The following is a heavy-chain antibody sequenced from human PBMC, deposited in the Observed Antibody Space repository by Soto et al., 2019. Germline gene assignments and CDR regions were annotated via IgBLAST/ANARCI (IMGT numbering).Heavy chain of an antibody. Sequence: ESGGDLVQPGGSLRLTCVVSGLNFNNAWMNWVRQAPGKGLEWVANINPDGSAEAYVHSVGGRLTISRDNAKNSLYLQMNSLRADDTAVYYGGREKWLQPDYWGQGTLVTVSS. CDR2: INPDGSAE. V-gene: IGHV3-7*04. CDR3: GREKWLQPDY. CDR1: GLNFNNAW. J-gene: IGHJ4*02. D-gene: IGHD5-12*01.